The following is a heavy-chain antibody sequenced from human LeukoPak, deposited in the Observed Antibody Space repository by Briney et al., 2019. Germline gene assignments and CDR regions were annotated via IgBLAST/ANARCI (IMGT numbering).Heavy chain of an antibody. J-gene: IGHJ4*02. Sequence: GSLRLSCAASGFSLKNYWMHWVRQAPGKGLVWVAHMNGDGSGINYADSVKGRFTISRDNAKNTLYLQMNSLRADDTALYYCARETESFDDWGQGTLVTVSS. V-gene: IGHV3-74*01. CDR1: GFSLKNYW. CDR3: ARETESFDD. CDR2: MNGDGSGI.